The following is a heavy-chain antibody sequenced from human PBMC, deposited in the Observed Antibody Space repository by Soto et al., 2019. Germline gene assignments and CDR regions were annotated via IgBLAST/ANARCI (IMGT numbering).Heavy chain of an antibody. CDR1: GFTFSSYW. CDR2: ISNDGSS. CDR3: ARLPNKSPQN. Sequence: EVQLVESGGGLVQPGGSLRLSCVASGFTFSSYWMHWVRQAPGKGLVWVSSISNDGSSIYADPVKGRFTISRDNAKNTLYLQIYSLRAEDTAVYYCARLPNKSPQNWGQSTLVIVSP. J-gene: IGHJ1*01. V-gene: IGHV3-74*01.